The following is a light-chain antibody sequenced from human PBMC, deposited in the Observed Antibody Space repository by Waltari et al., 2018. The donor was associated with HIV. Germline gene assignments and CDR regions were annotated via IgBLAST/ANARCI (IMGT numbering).Light chain of an antibody. CDR1: QDSSNS. CDR3: QQLNTYPHT. J-gene: IGKJ2*01. V-gene: IGKV1-9*01. CDR2: STS. Sequence: DIHLTPSPSFLSASVGDRVTITCRASQDSSNSVAWYQQRPGTAPKLLIYSTSTLQSGVPSRFRGSRSRTEFTLTISSLQAEDFATYFCQQLNTYPHTFGQGTKVEI.